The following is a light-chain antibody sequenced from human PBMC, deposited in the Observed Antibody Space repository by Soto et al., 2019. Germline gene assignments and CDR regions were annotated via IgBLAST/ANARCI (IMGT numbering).Light chain of an antibody. Sequence: EIVLTQSPDTLSLSPGERATLSFSASQTVTSGYLAWYQQKPGQAPRLLIYDASSRATGIPDRFSGGGSGTDFTLTISRLEPEDFAVYYCQQFSSYPLTFGGGTKV. CDR3: QQFSSYPLT. J-gene: IGKJ4*01. V-gene: IGKV3-20*01. CDR2: DAS. CDR1: QTVTSGY.